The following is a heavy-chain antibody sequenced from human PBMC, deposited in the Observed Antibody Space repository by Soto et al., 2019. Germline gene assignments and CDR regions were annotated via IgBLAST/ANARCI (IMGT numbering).Heavy chain of an antibody. CDR2: VNSDGSAT. Sequence: GGSLRLSCAASGFTFRNYWLHWVRQVPGRGPVWLSGVNSDGSATFYADVVKGRFTISRDNTQNTLYLQMNSLRVDDTAVYYCGSLFEFWGQATLVTVSS. V-gene: IGHV3-74*01. CDR3: GSLFEF. CDR1: GFTFRNYW. J-gene: IGHJ1*01. D-gene: IGHD3-3*01.